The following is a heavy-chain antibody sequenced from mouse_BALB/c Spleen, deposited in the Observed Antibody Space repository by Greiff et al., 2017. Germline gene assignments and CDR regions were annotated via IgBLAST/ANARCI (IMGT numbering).Heavy chain of an antibody. CDR3: ARTGRGYFDV. J-gene: IGHJ1*01. CDR1: GFTFSSYA. Sequence: EVQGVESGGGLVKPGGSLKLSCAASGFTFSSYAMSWVRQTPEKRLEWVATISSGGSYTYYPDSVKGRFTISRDNAKNTLYLQMSSLRSEDTAMYYCARTGRGYFDVWGAGTTVTVSS. CDR2: ISSGGSYT. V-gene: IGHV5-9-3*01.